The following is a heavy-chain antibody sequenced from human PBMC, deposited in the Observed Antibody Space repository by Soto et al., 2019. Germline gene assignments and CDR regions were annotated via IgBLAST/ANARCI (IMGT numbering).Heavy chain of an antibody. J-gene: IGHJ2*01. CDR3: ARDPLWGTAMVLWYFYL. D-gene: IGHD5-18*01. CDR1: GFTFSSYS. CDR2: ISRSSSTI. V-gene: IGHV3-48*02. Sequence: PGGSLRLSCAASGFTFSSYSMNWVRQAPGKGLEWVSYISRSSSTIYYADSVKGRFTISRDNAKNSLYLQMNSLRDEDTAVYYCARDPLWGTAMVLWYFYLWGQGTLVTVSS.